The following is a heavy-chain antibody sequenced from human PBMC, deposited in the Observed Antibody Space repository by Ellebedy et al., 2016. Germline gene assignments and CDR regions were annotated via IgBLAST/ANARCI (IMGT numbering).Heavy chain of an antibody. CDR1: GFTFSSYS. D-gene: IGHD4-17*01. CDR3: ARDHGYGDSPDY. CDR2: ISSSSSYI. J-gene: IGHJ4*02. V-gene: IGHV3-21*01. Sequence: GGSLRLSCAASGFTFSSYSMNWVRQAPGKGLEWVSSISSSSSYIYYADSVKGRFTISRDNAKNSLYLQMNSLRAEDTAVYYCARDHGYGDSPDYWGQGTLVTVSS.